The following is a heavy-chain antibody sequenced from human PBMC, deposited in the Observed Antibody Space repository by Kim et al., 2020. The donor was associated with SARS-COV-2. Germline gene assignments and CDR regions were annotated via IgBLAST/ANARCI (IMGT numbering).Heavy chain of an antibody. CDR1: GYTFMSYG. V-gene: IGHV1-18*01. J-gene: IGHJ4*02. Sequence: ASVKVSCKTSGYTFMSYGISWVRQAPGQGLEWVGWISPYGDTKYGQKFQGRVTMTTDTSTRTAYLEVRSLRSDDTAVFYCAREGLATAGQYWGQGTLVTVSS. D-gene: IGHD6-13*01. CDR3: AREGLATAGQY. CDR2: ISPYGDT.